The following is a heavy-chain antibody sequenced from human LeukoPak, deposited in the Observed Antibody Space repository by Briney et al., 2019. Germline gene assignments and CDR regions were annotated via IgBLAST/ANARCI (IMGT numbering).Heavy chain of an antibody. D-gene: IGHD7-27*01. J-gene: IGHJ4*02. V-gene: IGHV3-11*01. CDR2: VSVSGNAK. CDR3: ARRGLNWGDFDY. CDR1: GVRFSGYY. Sequence: GGSLRLSCAASGVRFSGYYMSWIRQAPGKGLEWLSYVSVSGNAKFYADSVKGRFTISRDNAKTSVFLQMNSLTAEDTALYFCARRGLNWGDFDYWGQGTQVTVSS.